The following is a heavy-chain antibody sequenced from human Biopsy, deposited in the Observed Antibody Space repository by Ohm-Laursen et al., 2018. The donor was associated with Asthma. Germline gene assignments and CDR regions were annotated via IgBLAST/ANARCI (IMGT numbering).Heavy chain of an antibody. CDR3: ARAQDYYDSRGYYRSFDY. CDR2: IYYSGST. D-gene: IGHD3-22*01. J-gene: IGHJ4*02. CDR1: YCSITSGGYY. Sequence: TLSLTCAVSYCSITSGGYYWTWIRQHPGKGLEWIGFIYYSGSTYYSPSLKSRVSISIDTSKNQFSLKLSSVTAADTAVYYCARAQDYYDSRGYYRSFDYWGQGTLVTVSS. V-gene: IGHV4-31*11.